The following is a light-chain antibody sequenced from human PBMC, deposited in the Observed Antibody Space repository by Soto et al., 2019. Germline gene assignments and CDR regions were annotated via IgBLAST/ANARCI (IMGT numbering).Light chain of an antibody. CDR1: SNDIGGYNF. CDR2: DVT. CDR3: NSYSGGNTLYV. Sequence: HCALTKPAYVARSAGQSSTITNKGTSNDIGGYNFVSWFQQHPGKAPKLLICDVTRRPSGVSDRFSGSKSGNTASLTISGLQAEDEADYYCNSYSGGNTLYVFGSGTKVTVL. V-gene: IGLV2-14*01. J-gene: IGLJ1*01.